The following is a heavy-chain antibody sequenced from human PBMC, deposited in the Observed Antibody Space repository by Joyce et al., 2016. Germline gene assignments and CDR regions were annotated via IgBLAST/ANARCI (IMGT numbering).Heavy chain of an antibody. J-gene: IGHJ4*02. CDR1: GLTFSDYS. V-gene: IGHV3-48*04. CDR2: INMGSISI. D-gene: IGHD1-1*01. Sequence: EVQLVESGGGLVQPGGSLRLSCVASGLTFSDYSMNWVRQAPGKGLEWVSYINMGSISIYYADSVKGRFTISRDNAKNSLYLQMNSLGAEDTAVYYCAVRAGTYSFDCWGQGTLVTVSS. CDR3: AVRAGTYSFDC.